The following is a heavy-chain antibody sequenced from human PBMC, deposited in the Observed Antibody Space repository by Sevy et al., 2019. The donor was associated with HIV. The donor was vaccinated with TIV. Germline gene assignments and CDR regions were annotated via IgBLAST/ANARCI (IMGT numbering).Heavy chain of an antibody. CDR3: ARDRVPDWGGGWFDP. V-gene: IGHV1-18*01. CDR2: ISPFNNKT. D-gene: IGHD2-21*01. Sequence: ASVKVSCKASGYTFSNYGISWVRQAPGQGLEWMGWISPFNNKTNYAQKFQGRVSLTSDTSATTAYMEVTGLRADDTAGYYCARDRVPDWGGGWFDPWGQGTLVTVSS. J-gene: IGHJ5*02. CDR1: GYTFSNYG.